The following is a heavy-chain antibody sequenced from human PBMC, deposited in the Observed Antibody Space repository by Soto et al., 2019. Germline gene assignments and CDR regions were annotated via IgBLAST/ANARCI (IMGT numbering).Heavy chain of an antibody. CDR2: IGSRAGST. CDR3: AKSQYYYDSSGYYPQYYFDY. CDR1: GSTFSSDA. Sequence: GESLRLSCAASGSTFSSDARNWLRQAPGKGREWVIAIGSRAGSTYYAAAGKGRFTISRDNSRDTLYLQMNSLRAEDTAVYYCAKSQYYYDSSGYYPQYYFDYWGQGTLVTVSS. D-gene: IGHD3-22*01. J-gene: IGHJ4*02. V-gene: IGHV3-23*01.